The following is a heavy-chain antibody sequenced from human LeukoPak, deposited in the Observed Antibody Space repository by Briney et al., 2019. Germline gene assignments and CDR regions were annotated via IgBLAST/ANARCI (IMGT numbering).Heavy chain of an antibody. CDR1: GYTFTGYY. D-gene: IGHD6-19*01. CDR2: IYPNTGGT. CDR3: ARNGISVAGYDY. V-gene: IGHV1-2*02. Sequence: ASVKVSCKASGYTFTGYYMHWVRQAPGQGLEWMGWIYPNTGGTNDAQKFRGRVTMTRGTPISTAYMELSRLGSDDTAVYYCARNGISVAGYDYWGQGTVVTVSS. J-gene: IGHJ4*02.